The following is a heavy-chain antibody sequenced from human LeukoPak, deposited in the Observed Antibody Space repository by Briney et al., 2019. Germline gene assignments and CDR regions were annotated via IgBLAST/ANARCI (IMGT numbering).Heavy chain of an antibody. J-gene: IGHJ2*01. Sequence: GGSLRLSCAASGFTFDDNAMHWVRQSPGKGLEWVSGITWNSASVHYADSVKGRFTISRDNANNSLYLQMNSLRPEDTAFYYCAKDPNSSPHWYFDLWGRGTLVTVSS. CDR1: GFTFDDNA. D-gene: IGHD2-2*01. V-gene: IGHV3-9*01. CDR3: AKDPNSSPHWYFDL. CDR2: ITWNSASV.